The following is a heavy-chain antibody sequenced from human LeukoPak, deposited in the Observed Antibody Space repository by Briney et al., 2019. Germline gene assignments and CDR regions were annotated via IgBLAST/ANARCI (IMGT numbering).Heavy chain of an antibody. CDR3: ARAKGYGDYVRYFAY. CDR1: GCTFSSYW. J-gene: IGHJ4*02. Sequence: PGGSLRLSCAASGCTFSSYWMSWVRQAQGKGLEWVANIKQDGSEKYYVDSVKGRFTISRDNAKNSLYLQMNSLRAEDTAVYYCARAKGYGDYVRYFAYWGQGTLVTVPS. D-gene: IGHD4-17*01. CDR2: IKQDGSEK. V-gene: IGHV3-7*01.